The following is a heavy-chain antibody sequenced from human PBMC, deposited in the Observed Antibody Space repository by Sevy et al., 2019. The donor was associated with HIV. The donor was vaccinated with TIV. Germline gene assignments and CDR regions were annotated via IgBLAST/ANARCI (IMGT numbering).Heavy chain of an antibody. J-gene: IGHJ4*02. V-gene: IGHV1-2*02. CDR3: ARHSGLDY. Sequence: ASVKVSCKASGYSFTDYYVHWVRQAPGQGLEWMGWINPNTGGTSYAQKFQGRVTLTRDTSITAVYMEMSSLTSDDTGVYYCARHSGLDYWGQGTLVTVSS. D-gene: IGHD3-10*01. CDR2: INPNTGGT. CDR1: GYSFTDYY.